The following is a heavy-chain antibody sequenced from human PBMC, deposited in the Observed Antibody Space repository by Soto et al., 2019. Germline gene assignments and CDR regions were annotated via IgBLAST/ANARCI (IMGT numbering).Heavy chain of an antibody. Sequence: EVQLVETGGGLIQPGGSLRLSCAASGFTVSSNYMSWVRQAPGKGLEWVSVIFSGGSTYYADSVKGRFTISRDNSKNTLYLQMNSLRAEDTAVYYCARQDIVATRSADYWGQGTLVTVSS. J-gene: IGHJ4*02. CDR3: ARQDIVATRSADY. CDR1: GFTVSSNY. V-gene: IGHV3-53*02. CDR2: IFSGGST. D-gene: IGHD5-12*01.